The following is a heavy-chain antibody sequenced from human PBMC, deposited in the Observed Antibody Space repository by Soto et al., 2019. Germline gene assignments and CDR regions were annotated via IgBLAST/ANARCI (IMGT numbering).Heavy chain of an antibody. CDR3: ARRSCPNSGWYEICPLDY. D-gene: IGHD6-19*01. J-gene: IGHJ4*02. CDR1: GGTFSSYA. Sequence: GASVKVSCKASGGTFSSYAISWVRQAPGQGLEWMGGIIPIFGTANYAQKFQGRVTITADESTSTAYMELSSLRSEDTAVYYCARRSCPNSGWYEICPLDYWGQGTLVTVSS. V-gene: IGHV1-69*13. CDR2: IIPIFGTA.